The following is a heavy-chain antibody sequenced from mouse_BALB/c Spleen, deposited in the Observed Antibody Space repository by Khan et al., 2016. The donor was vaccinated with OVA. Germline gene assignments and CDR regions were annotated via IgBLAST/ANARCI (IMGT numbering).Heavy chain of an antibody. CDR2: VSTGGHYT. V-gene: IGHV5-6*01. CDR1: GFTFSTYG. D-gene: IGHD1-1*01. Sequence: EVELVESGGDVVKPGGSLKLSCAASGFTFSTYGMSWVRQTPDKRLEWVATVSTGGHYTYYPDTVKGRLTISRDNAKNTPYLQMSSLKSEDTAMFYCAGLTYYYDSEGFTYWGQGTLVTVSA. J-gene: IGHJ3*01. CDR3: AGLTYYYDSEGFTY.